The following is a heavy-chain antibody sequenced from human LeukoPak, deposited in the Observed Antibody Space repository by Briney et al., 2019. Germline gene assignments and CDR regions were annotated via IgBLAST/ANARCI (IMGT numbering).Heavy chain of an antibody. CDR1: GFTVSSNY. CDR2: IYSGRST. J-gene: IGHJ3*02. CDR3: AREMGVYQLQDAFDI. V-gene: IGHV3-53*01. Sequence: GGSLRLSCAASGFTVSSNYMSWVRQALGKGLEWVSVIYSGRSTYYADSVKGRFTISRDSSKNTLHLHMNSLRAEDTAVYYCAREMGVYQLQDAFDIWGQGTMVTVSS. D-gene: IGHD2-2*01.